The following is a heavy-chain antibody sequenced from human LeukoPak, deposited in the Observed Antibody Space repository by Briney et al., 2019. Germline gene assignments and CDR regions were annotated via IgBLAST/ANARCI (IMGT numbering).Heavy chain of an antibody. CDR2: INHSGST. CDR3: ARGYYDFWSGYYTGWYFDL. V-gene: IGHV4-34*01. Sequence: SETLSLTCAVYGGSFSGYYWSWIRQPPGKGLEWIGEINHSGSTNYNPSLKSRVTISVDTSKNQFSLKLSSVTAADTAVYYCARGYYDFWSGYYTGWYFDLWGRGTLVTVSS. D-gene: IGHD3-3*01. CDR1: GGSFSGYY. J-gene: IGHJ2*01.